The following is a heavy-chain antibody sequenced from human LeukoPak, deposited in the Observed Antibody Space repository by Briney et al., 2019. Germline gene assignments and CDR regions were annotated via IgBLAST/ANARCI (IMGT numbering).Heavy chain of an antibody. D-gene: IGHD5-18*01. CDR2: IYHSGST. CDR1: GYSIYSGYY. CDR3: ARDGGARGYSFIRGQNASDI. V-gene: IGHV4-38-2*02. Sequence: PSETLSRTCIVSGYSIYSGYYWGWVRQPPGKGLEWIGSIYHSGSTYYNPSLKSRVTISVDTSKNQFSLKLSSVTAEDTAVYYCARDGGARGYSFIRGQNASDIWGQGTMVTVSS. J-gene: IGHJ3*02.